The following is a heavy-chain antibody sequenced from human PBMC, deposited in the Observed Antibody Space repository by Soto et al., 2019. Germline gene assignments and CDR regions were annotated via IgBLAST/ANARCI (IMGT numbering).Heavy chain of an antibody. Sequence: XETRSLTVTVSARAVRSGCYYSTSIRHPPGKGLEWIGYIYSSGSTLYNPSLKSRVIISVDTSMNQFSLKLSSVTAEDTGAYSCARDSLALFDSWGKGTMVTDS. CDR1: ARAVRSGCYY. V-gene: IGHV4-61*01. D-gene: IGHD6-6*01. J-gene: IGHJ4*02. CDR2: IYSSGST. CDR3: ARDSLALFDS.